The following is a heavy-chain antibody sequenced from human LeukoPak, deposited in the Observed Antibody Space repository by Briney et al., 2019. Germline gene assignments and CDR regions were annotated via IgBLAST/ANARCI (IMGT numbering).Heavy chain of an antibody. CDR1: GFTFSSYA. Sequence: GSLRLSCAASGFTFSSYAMSWIRQPPGKGLEWIGSISYSGATYYNPSLKSRVSMSVHTSKNQFSMKLSSVTAADTAVYYCARDGFYYHYYMDVWGEGTTVTVSS. V-gene: IGHV4-39*07. D-gene: IGHD1-14*01. J-gene: IGHJ6*03. CDR2: ISYSGAT. CDR3: ARDGFYYHYYMDV.